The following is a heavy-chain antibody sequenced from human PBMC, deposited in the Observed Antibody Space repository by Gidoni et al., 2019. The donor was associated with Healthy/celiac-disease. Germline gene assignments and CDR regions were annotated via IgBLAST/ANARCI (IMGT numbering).Heavy chain of an antibody. J-gene: IGHJ4*02. CDR1: GGSISSYY. CDR3: ARVMAYCGGDCYLSHFDY. CDR2: IYYSGST. V-gene: IGHV4-59*01. D-gene: IGHD2-21*02. Sequence: QVQLQESGPGLVKPSETLSLTCTVSGGSISSYYWSWIRQPPGKGLEWIGYIYYSGSTNYNPSLKSRVTISVDTSKNQFSLKLSSVTAADTAVYYCARVMAYCGGDCYLSHFDYWGQGTLVTVSS.